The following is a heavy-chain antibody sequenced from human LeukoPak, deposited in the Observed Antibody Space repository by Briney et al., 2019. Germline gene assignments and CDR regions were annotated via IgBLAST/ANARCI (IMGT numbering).Heavy chain of an antibody. J-gene: IGHJ4*02. Sequence: GGSLRLPCAASKFTFVNYAMSWVRQAPGKGLEWVSTISGSGEATYYADSVKGRFTISRDNSKSTLYLQMNSLRAEDTALYYCARAYYYDSGSYYGHFDYWGRGTLVTVSS. CDR1: KFTFVNYA. D-gene: IGHD3-10*01. V-gene: IGHV3-23*01. CDR3: ARAYYYDSGSYYGHFDY. CDR2: ISGSGEAT.